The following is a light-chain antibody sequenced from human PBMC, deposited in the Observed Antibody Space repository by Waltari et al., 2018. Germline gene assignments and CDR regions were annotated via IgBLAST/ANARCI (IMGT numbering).Light chain of an antibody. Sequence: DIVLTQSPEYLPVSLGERATINCKSSQSVVFSSNNKNYLAWYQQKPGQLPKLLITWASTRESGVPDRFSGSGSETDFTLTISSLQAEDVAVYYCQQCYTFPYTFGQGTKLEIK. V-gene: IGKV4-1*01. CDR3: QQCYTFPYT. J-gene: IGKJ2*01. CDR2: WAS. CDR1: QSVVFSSNNKNY.